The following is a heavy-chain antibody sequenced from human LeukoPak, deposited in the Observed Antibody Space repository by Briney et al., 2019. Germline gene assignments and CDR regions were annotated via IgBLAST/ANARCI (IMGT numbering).Heavy chain of an antibody. CDR3: ARVVLGPFDP. Sequence: YAESVQGRFTISRDNAKNSLYLQMNSLRAEDTAVYYCARVVLGPFDPGGQGTRITVSA. J-gene: IGHJ5*02. V-gene: IGHV3-11*01. D-gene: IGHD4/OR15-4a*01.